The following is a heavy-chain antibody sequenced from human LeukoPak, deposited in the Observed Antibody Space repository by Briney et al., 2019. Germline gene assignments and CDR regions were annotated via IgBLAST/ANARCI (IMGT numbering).Heavy chain of an antibody. V-gene: IGHV4-39*07. CDR1: DGSISSSSYY. J-gene: IGHJ6*03. CDR3: ARGGGYCSSTSCYYYYYYMDV. D-gene: IGHD2-2*01. Sequence: SETLSLTCNVSDGSISSSSYYWGWIRQPPGKGLEWIGTIYYSGITYYDASLKSRVTISVDMSKNQFSLKLMSVTAADTAVYYCARGGGYCSSTSCYYYYYYMDVWGKGTTVTVSS. CDR2: IYYSGIT.